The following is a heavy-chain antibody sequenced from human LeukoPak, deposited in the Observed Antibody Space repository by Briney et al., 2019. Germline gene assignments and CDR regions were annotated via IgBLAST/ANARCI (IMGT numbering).Heavy chain of an antibody. J-gene: IGHJ3*02. CDR1: GGTFSSYA. D-gene: IGHD3-10*01. CDR2: IIPIFGTA. V-gene: IGHV1-69*05. CDR3: ARVLWQAKSWGAFDI. Sequence: SVTVSCKASGGTFSSYAISWVRQAPGQGPEWMGGIIPIFGTANYAQKFQGRVTITTDESTSTAYMELSSLRSEDTAVYYCARVLWQAKSWGAFDIWGQGLMVTVSS.